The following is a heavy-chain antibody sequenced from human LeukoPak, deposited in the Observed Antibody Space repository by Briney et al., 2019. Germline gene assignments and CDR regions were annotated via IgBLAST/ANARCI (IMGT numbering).Heavy chain of an antibody. V-gene: IGHV3-53*01. CDR3: ARGGGNTRFDY. CDR1: GFTVSSNY. Sequence: GGSLRLSCAGSGFTVSSNYMSWVRQAPGKGLEWVSIIYTSGGKYYADSVKGRFTISRDNSKNTLYLQMNSLRAEDTAVYYCARGGGNTRFDYWGQGTLVTVSS. J-gene: IGHJ4*02. D-gene: IGHD3-10*01. CDR2: IYTSGGK.